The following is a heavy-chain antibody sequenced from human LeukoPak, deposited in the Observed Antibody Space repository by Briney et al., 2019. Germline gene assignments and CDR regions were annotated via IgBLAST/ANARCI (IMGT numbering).Heavy chain of an antibody. D-gene: IGHD1-1*01. J-gene: IGHJ4*02. CDR3: ARDWNGDYAFEN. CDR2: IDSGGST. Sequence: GGSLRLSCEVSGITVSNNYMNWVRQAPGKGLEWVSVIDSGGSTYYADSVKGRFTASRDISRSTVFLQMTGLRAEDTAIYYCARDWNGDYAFENWGQGTLVIVSS. CDR1: GITVSNNY. V-gene: IGHV3-66*01.